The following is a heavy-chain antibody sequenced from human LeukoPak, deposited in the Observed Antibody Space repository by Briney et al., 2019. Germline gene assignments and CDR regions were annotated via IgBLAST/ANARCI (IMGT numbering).Heavy chain of an antibody. Sequence: SETLSLTCTASGGSIRSYYWSWIRQPPGKGLEWIGYIYYSGSTNYNPSLKSRVTISVDTSKNQFSLKLSSVTAADTAVYSCARGGGIDYYYYYMDVWGKGTTVTVSS. V-gene: IGHV4-59*01. D-gene: IGHD3-10*01. CDR1: GGSIRSYY. CDR3: ARGGGIDYYYYYMDV. J-gene: IGHJ6*03. CDR2: IYYSGST.